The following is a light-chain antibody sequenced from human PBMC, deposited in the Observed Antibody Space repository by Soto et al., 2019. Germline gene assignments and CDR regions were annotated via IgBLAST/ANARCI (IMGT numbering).Light chain of an antibody. CDR1: SSEVGAYNY. V-gene: IGLV2-14*01. J-gene: IGLJ1*01. Sequence: QSVLTQPASVSGSPGQSITICCTGTSSEVGAYNYVSWYQQHTGKAPKLMIYDISNRPSRVSDRFSGSKSGNTASLTISGLQADDEADYYCTSYTSSSTLGVFGTGTKVTV. CDR2: DIS. CDR3: TSYTSSSTLGV.